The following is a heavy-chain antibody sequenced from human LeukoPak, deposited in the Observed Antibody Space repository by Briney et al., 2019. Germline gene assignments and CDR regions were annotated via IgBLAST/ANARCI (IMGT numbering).Heavy chain of an antibody. CDR1: GSTFTSYA. J-gene: IGHJ4*02. V-gene: IGHV1-69*04. Sequence: GSSVKLCCKASGSTFTSYAISWVRQAPAEGLEWMGRIIPILCIANYAQKFMGRVTITADKSTRTAYLERSSLTSDDTAVYYCARVLVDIVATMGSYASEQWLVLWNWGQGTLVTVSS. CDR2: IIPILCIA. D-gene: IGHD5-12*01. CDR3: ARVLVDIVATMGSYASEQWLVLWN.